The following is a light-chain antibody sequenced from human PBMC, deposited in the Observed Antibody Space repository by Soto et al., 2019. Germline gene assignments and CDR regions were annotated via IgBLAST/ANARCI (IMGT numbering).Light chain of an antibody. CDR1: QGIRND. CDR3: LQDYDYPLT. CDR2: AAS. Sequence: ATQMTQSTSSLSASGGDRVTITCRASQGIRNDLGWYQQKPGKAPKLLIYAASTLQSGVPSRFSGSGSRADFTLTIGSLQPEDFATYYCLQDYDYPLTFGGGTKVDI. V-gene: IGKV1-6*01. J-gene: IGKJ4*01.